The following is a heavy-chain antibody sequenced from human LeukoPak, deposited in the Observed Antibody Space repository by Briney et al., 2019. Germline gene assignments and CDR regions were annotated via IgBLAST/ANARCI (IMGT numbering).Heavy chain of an antibody. V-gene: IGHV4-34*01. CDR2: INHSGIT. J-gene: IGHJ5*02. CDR1: GGCFSGYY. D-gene: IGHD6-13*01. CDR3: ARAAGRFWFDP. Sequence: PSETLSLTXAVYGGCFSGYYWSWLRQPPGTGLEWIGEINHSGITNYNPSLKSRVTISVDTSKNQFSLKLSSVTAADTAVYYWARAAGRFWFDPWGQGTLVTVSS.